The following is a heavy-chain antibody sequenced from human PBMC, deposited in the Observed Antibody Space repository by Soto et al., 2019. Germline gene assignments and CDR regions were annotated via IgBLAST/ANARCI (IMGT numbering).Heavy chain of an antibody. D-gene: IGHD3-10*01. CDR1: GFSLSTSGVG. Sequence: QITLKESGPTLVKPTQTLTLTCTFSGFSLSTSGVGVGWIRQPPGKALEWLALIYWDDDKRYSPSLKSRLTITKNTSQNHVVLTMTNMDPVDTATYYCAHSYELLGFGELLTRYFDYCGQGTLVTVSS. V-gene: IGHV2-5*02. CDR2: IYWDDDK. CDR3: AHSYELLGFGELLTRYFDY. J-gene: IGHJ4*02.